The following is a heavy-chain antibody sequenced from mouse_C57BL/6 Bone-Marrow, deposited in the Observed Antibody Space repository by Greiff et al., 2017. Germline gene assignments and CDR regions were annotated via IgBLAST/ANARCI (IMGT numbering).Heavy chain of an antibody. CDR1: GYTFTSYW. V-gene: IGHV1-55*01. Sequence: QVQLQQPGAELVMPGASVKMSCKASGYTFTSYWITWVKQRPGQGLEWIGDIYPGSGSTNYNEKFKSKATLTVDTSSSTAYMQLSSLTSEDSAVYYCARPYYSNDWYFDVWGTGTTVTVSS. CDR2: IYPGSGST. D-gene: IGHD2-5*01. J-gene: IGHJ1*03. CDR3: ARPYYSNDWYFDV.